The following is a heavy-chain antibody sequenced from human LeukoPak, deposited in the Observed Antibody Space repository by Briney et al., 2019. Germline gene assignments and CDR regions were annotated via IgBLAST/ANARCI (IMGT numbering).Heavy chain of an antibody. D-gene: IGHD1-7*01. V-gene: IGHV3-23*01. J-gene: IGHJ6*02. CDR2: ISGSGGST. Sequence: PGGSLRLSCAASGFTFNTYAMTWVRQAPGKGLEWVSGISGSGGSTYYADSVKGRFSISRDNSKSTLYLQMNSLRAEDTAVYYCARDMKLELPASSGYYYGMDVWGQGTTVTVSS. CDR1: GFTFNTYA. CDR3: ARDMKLELPASSGYYYGMDV.